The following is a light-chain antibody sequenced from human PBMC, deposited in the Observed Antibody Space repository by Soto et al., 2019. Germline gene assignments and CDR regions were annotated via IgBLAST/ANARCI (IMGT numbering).Light chain of an antibody. CDR1: SSDVGSYNL. CDR3: CSYAGSSTPPLWV. V-gene: IGLV2-23*01. Sequence: QSALTQPASVSGSPGQSITISCTGTSSDVGSYNLVSWYQQHPGKAPKLMIYEGSKRPSGVSNRFSGSKSGNTASLTISGLQAEDEADYYCCSYAGSSTPPLWVFGGGTKVTVL. CDR2: EGS. J-gene: IGLJ3*02.